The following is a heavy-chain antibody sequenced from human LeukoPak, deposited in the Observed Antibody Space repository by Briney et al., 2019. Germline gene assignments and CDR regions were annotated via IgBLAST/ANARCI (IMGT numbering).Heavy chain of an antibody. CDR2: IKGDGSIT. Sequence: GGSLRLSCAASGFTFSDYWMHWVRQAPEKGLVWVSRIKGDGSITSYADSVKGQFTISRDNSKNTLYLQMNSLRAEDTAVYYCAKDRGYSYGISEYWGQGTLVTVSS. J-gene: IGHJ4*02. V-gene: IGHV3-74*01. CDR3: AKDRGYSYGISEY. CDR1: GFTFSDYW. D-gene: IGHD5-18*01.